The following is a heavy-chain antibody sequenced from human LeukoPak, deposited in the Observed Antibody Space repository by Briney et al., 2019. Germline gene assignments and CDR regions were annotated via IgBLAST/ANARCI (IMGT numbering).Heavy chain of an antibody. CDR2: IVQDGSEE. Sequence: ARSLRLSCAAAGFTLSGYWMSWVRQAAGKGREWVANIVQDGSEEFYVDSVKGRFTISRDNSKKSPYLQITRLVREDTAVNYCATGGGDYWGEGTLVTVSS. V-gene: IGHV3-7*01. CDR3: ATGGGDY. J-gene: IGHJ4*02. CDR1: GFTLSGYW.